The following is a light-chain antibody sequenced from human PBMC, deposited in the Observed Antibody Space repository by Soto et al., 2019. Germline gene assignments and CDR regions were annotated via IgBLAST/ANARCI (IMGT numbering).Light chain of an antibody. CDR3: QQSSSTPPWT. Sequence: DVQMTQSPSSLSASVGDRVPITCRASQSISSYLNWYQQKPGKAPKLLIYAASSLQSGVPSRFSGSGSGTDFTLTISSLQPEDFATYYCQQSSSTPPWTFGQGTKV. J-gene: IGKJ1*01. CDR2: AAS. V-gene: IGKV1-39*01. CDR1: QSISSY.